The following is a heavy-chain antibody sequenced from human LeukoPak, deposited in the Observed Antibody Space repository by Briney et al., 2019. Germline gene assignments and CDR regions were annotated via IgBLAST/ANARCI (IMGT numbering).Heavy chain of an antibody. CDR3: AKAISLVVYTTFDY. D-gene: IGHD2-2*02. J-gene: IGHJ4*02. Sequence: PGGSLRLSCAASGFTFSDYALSWVRQTPGKGLQWVSTLTGNGGSAYYADSVKGRFTISRDNSKNTLYLQIYSLRAEDTALYYCAKAISLVVYTTFDYWGQGTLVTVSS. V-gene: IGHV3-23*01. CDR2: LTGNGGSA. CDR1: GFTFSDYA.